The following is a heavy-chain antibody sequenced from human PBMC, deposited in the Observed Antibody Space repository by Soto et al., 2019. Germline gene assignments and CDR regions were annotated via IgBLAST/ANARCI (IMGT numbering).Heavy chain of an antibody. D-gene: IGHD6-13*01. J-gene: IGHJ5*02. CDR2: IYYSGST. Sequence: SNTLSLTCTVCGGSISSGDYYWSWIRQPPGKGLEWIGYIYYSGSTYYNPSLKSRVTISVDTSKNQSSLKLSSVTAADTAVYYCARERPDGSRLDPWGQGTLVTVSS. V-gene: IGHV4-30-4*01. CDR1: GGSISSGDYY. CDR3: ARERPDGSRLDP.